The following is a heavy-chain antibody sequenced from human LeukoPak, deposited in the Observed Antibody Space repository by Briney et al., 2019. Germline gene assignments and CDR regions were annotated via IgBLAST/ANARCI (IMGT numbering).Heavy chain of an antibody. CDR1: GGSISPYY. Sequence: SETLSLTCAVSGGSISPYYWTWIRQPPGKGLEWIGYIYYTGSTDYNPSLKSRVTISLDTSKKQFSLKLTSVTSADTAVYYCARVLGSGWYFDYWGQRTPVTVSS. V-gene: IGHV4-59*01. CDR3: ARVLGSGWYFDY. CDR2: IYYTGST. J-gene: IGHJ4*02. D-gene: IGHD6-19*01.